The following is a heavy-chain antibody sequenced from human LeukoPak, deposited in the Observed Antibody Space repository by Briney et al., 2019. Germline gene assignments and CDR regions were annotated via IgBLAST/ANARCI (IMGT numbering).Heavy chain of an antibody. CDR3: ARVSNGYYDSSYYMDV. Sequence: GGSLRLSCAASGFTVSSNYMSWVRQAPGKGLEWVSVIYSGGSTYYADSVKGRFTISRDNSKNTLYLQMNSLRAEDTAVYYCARVSNGYYDSSYYMDVWGKGTTVTISS. D-gene: IGHD3-22*01. V-gene: IGHV3-66*01. CDR1: GFTVSSNY. J-gene: IGHJ6*03. CDR2: IYSGGST.